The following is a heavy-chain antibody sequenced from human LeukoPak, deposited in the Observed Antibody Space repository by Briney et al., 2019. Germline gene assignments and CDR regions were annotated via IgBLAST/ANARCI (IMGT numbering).Heavy chain of an antibody. CDR1: GYTFTSYY. Sequence: ASVKVSCKASGYTFTSYYMHWVRQAPGQGLEWMGIINPSGGSTSYAQKFQGRVTMTRDMSTSTVYMELSSLRSEDTAVYYCATGGVLRPFDIWGQGTMVTVSS. CDR2: INPSGGST. J-gene: IGHJ3*02. V-gene: IGHV1-46*01. D-gene: IGHD3-16*01. CDR3: ATGGVLRPFDI.